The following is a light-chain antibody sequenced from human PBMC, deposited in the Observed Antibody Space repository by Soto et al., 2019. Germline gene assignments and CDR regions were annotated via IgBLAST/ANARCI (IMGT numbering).Light chain of an antibody. Sequence: EIVLTQSPGTLSLSTGESATLSCRASQSVSSSYLAWYQQKPGQAPRLLIYGASSRATGIPDRFSGSRSGTDFTLTISRLELEDFAVYYCQQYGSSPLTFGGGTKVEIK. J-gene: IGKJ4*01. V-gene: IGKV3-20*01. CDR2: GAS. CDR3: QQYGSSPLT. CDR1: QSVSSSY.